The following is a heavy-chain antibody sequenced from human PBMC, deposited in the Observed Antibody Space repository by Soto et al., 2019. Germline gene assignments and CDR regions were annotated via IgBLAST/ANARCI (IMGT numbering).Heavy chain of an antibody. Sequence: QVQLVQSGAEVKKPGASVKVSCKASGYTFTSYYMHWVRQAPGQGLEWMGIINPSGGSTSYAQKFQGRVTMTRDTSTSTVYMELSSLRSEDTAVYYCARADLVLMVYAAHFDYWGQGTLVTVSS. J-gene: IGHJ4*02. CDR3: ARADLVLMVYAAHFDY. D-gene: IGHD2-8*01. CDR2: INPSGGST. V-gene: IGHV1-46*03. CDR1: GYTFTSYY.